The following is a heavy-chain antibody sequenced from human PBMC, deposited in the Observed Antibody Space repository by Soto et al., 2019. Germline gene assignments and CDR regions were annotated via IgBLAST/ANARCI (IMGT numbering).Heavy chain of an antibody. V-gene: IGHV4-4*07. J-gene: IGHJ6*02. CDR3: ARGSGSYGYYGMDV. CDR1: GGSISSYY. D-gene: IGHD1-26*01. Sequence: SETLSLTCTVSGGSISSYYWSWIRQPAGKGLEWIGRIYTSGSTNYNPSLKSRVTMSVDTSKNQFPLKLSSVTAADTAVYYCARGSGSYGYYGMDVWGQGTTVTVSS. CDR2: IYTSGST.